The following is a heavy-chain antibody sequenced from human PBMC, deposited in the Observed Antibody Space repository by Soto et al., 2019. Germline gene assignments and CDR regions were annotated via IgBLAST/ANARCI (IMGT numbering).Heavy chain of an antibody. V-gene: IGHV4-30-4*01. D-gene: IGHD5-18*01. CDR1: GASLSSDDYY. J-gene: IGHJ4*02. Sequence: SETLSLTCTVSGASLSSDDYYWSWIRQPPGKGLEWLGSFYHSGSTYYSPSLKSRIAISVDTSTNEFSLKVSSMTAADTAVYYCARGQGYNYGAYDSWGQGTLVTVSS. CDR2: FYHSGST. CDR3: ARGQGYNYGAYDS.